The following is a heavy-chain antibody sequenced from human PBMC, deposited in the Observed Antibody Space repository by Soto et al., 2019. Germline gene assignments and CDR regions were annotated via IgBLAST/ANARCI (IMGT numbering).Heavy chain of an antibody. J-gene: IGHJ4*02. Sequence: QITLKESGPTLVKPTQTLTLTCTFSGFSLSSSGVGVGWIRQPPGKALEWLALIYWDDYKQYSPSLKKRFTINKDTSNNQVVLTMTKMEPVDTGTYYCARVMGSGTVGVFDYWGQGTLVTVSS. V-gene: IGHV2-5*02. D-gene: IGHD6-13*01. CDR2: IYWDDYK. CDR3: ARVMGSGTVGVFDY. CDR1: GFSLSSSGVG.